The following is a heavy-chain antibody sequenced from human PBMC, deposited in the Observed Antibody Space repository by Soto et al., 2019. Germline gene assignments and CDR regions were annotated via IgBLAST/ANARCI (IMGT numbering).Heavy chain of an antibody. V-gene: IGHV3-30*18. CDR1: GFTFNNYG. CDR3: AKDQGIAASHGID. Sequence: QVQLVESWGGVVQPGRSLRLSCAASGFTFNNYGMHWVRQAPGKGLEWVATISNDGRDKYYAHSVRGRLTISRDNSKNTVYLQMNSLRAEDTAVYYCAKDQGIAASHGIDWGQGTMVTVSS. J-gene: IGHJ3*01. CDR2: ISNDGRDK. D-gene: IGHD6-25*01.